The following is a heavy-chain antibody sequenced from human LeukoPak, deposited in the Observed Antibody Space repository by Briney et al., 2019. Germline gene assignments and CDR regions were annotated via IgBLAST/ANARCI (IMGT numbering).Heavy chain of an antibody. D-gene: IGHD3-3*01. CDR1: GFTVSSSY. CDR3: ARDSTVRWSY. Sequence: PGGSLRLSCAASGFTVSSSYMSWVRQAPGKGLEWVPIIYSGGSTYYADSVKGRFTISRDNSKNTLYLQLNSLRAEDTAVYYCARDSTVRWSYWGQGTLVTVS. V-gene: IGHV3-53*01. CDR2: IYSGGST. J-gene: IGHJ4*02.